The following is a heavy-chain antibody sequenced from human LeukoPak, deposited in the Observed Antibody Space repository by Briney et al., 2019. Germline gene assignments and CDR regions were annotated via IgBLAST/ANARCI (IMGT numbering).Heavy chain of an antibody. V-gene: IGHV4-4*07. CDR1: GGSINNYY. D-gene: IGHD2-15*01. Sequence: SETLSLTCTVSGGSINNYYWSWIRQPAGKGLEWIGRIYTRGSTNYNPSLKSRVTMSVDTSKNQFSLKLSSVTAADTAVYYCARGRYCSADICSGGDAFDIWGQGTIVSVSS. CDR2: IYTRGST. J-gene: IGHJ3*02. CDR3: ARGRYCSADICSGGDAFDI.